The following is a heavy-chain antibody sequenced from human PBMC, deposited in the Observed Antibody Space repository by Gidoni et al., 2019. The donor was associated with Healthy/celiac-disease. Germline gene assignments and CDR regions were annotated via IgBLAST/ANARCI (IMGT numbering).Heavy chain of an antibody. CDR1: GFTFDDYA. CDR2: ISWNSGSI. V-gene: IGHV3-9*01. CDR3: AKDITMIVVVTTGAFDI. Sequence: EVQLVESGGGWVQPGRSLRLSCAAAGFTFDDYAMHLVRQAPGKGLEWVSGISWNSGSIGYADSVKGRFTISRDNAKNSLYLQMNSLRAEDTALYYCAKDITMIVVVTTGAFDIWGQGTMVTVSS. D-gene: IGHD3-22*01. J-gene: IGHJ3*02.